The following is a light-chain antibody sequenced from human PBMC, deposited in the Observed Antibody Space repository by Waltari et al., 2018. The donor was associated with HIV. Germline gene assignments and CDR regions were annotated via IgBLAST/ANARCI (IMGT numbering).Light chain of an antibody. CDR3: QSYDISLSGWV. CDR1: SSNIGAGYD. J-gene: IGLJ3*02. V-gene: IGLV1-40*01. CDR2: GNT. Sequence: QSVLTQPPSVSGAPGQRVTISCPGSSSNIGAGYDVHWYQQFPGTAPKVLIYGNTYRPSGVPERFSGSKSGSSASLLITGLQAEDDADYYCQSYDISLSGWVFGGGTKLTVL.